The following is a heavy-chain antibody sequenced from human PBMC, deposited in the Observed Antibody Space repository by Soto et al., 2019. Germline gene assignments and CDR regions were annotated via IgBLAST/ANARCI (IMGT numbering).Heavy chain of an antibody. J-gene: IGHJ6*02. CDR1: GYTFTTYD. CDR2: MSPNSGAT. V-gene: IGHV1-8*01. D-gene: IGHD2-15*01. Sequence: ASVKVSCKASGYTFTTYDINWVRQATGQGLEWMGWMSPNSGATGYAQKFQGRVTMTRDTSISTAYMELSNLRSEDTAIYYCARGLAAGVDVRCPGPMVTVSS. CDR3: ARGLAAGVDV.